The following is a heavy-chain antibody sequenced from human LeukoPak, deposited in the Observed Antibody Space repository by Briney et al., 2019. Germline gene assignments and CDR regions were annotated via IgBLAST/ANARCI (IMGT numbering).Heavy chain of an antibody. CDR2: ISADNDST. V-gene: IGHV1-18*01. J-gene: IGHJ4*02. CDR1: GYTLTTYG. Sequence: ASVMVSCKASGYTLTTYGINWVRQAPGQGLEWMGWISADNDSTYYAQKFQGRVTMTTDTSSNTAYMELRSLRSDDTAVYYCARHRPQWLVHQGYYWGQGTLVTVSS. D-gene: IGHD6-19*01. CDR3: ARHRPQWLVHQGYY.